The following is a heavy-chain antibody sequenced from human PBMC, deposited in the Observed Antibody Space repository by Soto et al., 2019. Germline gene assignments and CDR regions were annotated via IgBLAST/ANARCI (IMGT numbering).Heavy chain of an antibody. Sequence: QVQLVQYGAEVKKPGSSVKVSCRASGGTFSSYAISWVRRAPGPGLDWMEGIIPIFGTANYVQKFQGSVTITADESTSTAYMELSRLRSEDRAVYYCASDGRSCCWGQGTLVTVSS. CDR1: GGTFSSYA. CDR2: IIPIFGTA. V-gene: IGHV1-69*01. CDR3: ASDGRSCC. J-gene: IGHJ4*02.